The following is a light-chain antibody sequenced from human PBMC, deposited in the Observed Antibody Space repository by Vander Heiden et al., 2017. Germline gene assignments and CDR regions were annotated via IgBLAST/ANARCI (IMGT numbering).Light chain of an antibody. V-gene: IGLV2-8*01. CDR1: SGDVGGYNY. Sequence: QSALTHPPSPPGSPCQSVTIPCPGTSGDVGGYNYVSWYQQHPGKTPMLMIYEVRTRPSGVPDRFSGSKSGNTATLTVSEIQAEDEADYYCSSYAGSSNLVFGGGTKVTVL. CDR3: SSYAGSSNLV. J-gene: IGLJ3*02. CDR2: EVR.